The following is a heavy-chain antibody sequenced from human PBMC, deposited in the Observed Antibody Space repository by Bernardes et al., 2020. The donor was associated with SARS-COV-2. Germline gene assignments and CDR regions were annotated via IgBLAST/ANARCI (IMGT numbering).Heavy chain of an antibody. Sequence: GGSLRLSCGTSGFTFSSYSMNWVRQAQGKGLEWVSSISTAGTYISYADSVRGRFTISRDNARNSLYLQMGSLRAEDTAVYYCARVDHTNLYFFDSWGQGTLVTVSS. D-gene: IGHD2-8*01. CDR2: ISTAGTYI. V-gene: IGHV3-21*01. J-gene: IGHJ4*02. CDR3: ARVDHTNLYFFDS. CDR1: GFTFSSYS.